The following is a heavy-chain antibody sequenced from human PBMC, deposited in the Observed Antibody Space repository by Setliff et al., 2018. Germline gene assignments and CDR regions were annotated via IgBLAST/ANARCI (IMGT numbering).Heavy chain of an antibody. CDR1: GYSISSGYY. CDR2: IYQSGST. Sequence: SETLSLTCAVSGYSISSGYYWGWIRQPPGKGMGWIGRIYQSGSTYYNPSLKRRVTISVDTSTNQFSLKLSSVTAADTAVYYCGRLWRWSQQIDYWGQGTLVTVSS. CDR3: GRLWRWSQQIDY. V-gene: IGHV4-38-2*01. D-gene: IGHD3-10*01. J-gene: IGHJ4*02.